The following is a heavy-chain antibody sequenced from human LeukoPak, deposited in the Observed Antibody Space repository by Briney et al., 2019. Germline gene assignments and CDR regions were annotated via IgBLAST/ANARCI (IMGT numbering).Heavy chain of an antibody. CDR2: MYHSGDT. CDR1: GYSVSSGYY. Sequence: SETLSLTCTVSGYSVSSGYYWGWIRQPPGKGLEWIGSMYHSGDTYYNPSLKSRVTISVDTSKNQLSLKLSSVTAADTAVYYCARDGITMVRGVPDYWGQGTLVTVSS. CDR3: ARDGITMVRGVPDY. D-gene: IGHD3-10*01. J-gene: IGHJ4*02. V-gene: IGHV4-38-2*02.